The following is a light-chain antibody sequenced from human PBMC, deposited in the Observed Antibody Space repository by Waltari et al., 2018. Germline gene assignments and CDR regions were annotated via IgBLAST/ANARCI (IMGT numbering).Light chain of an antibody. CDR1: RSVLYNSNNKNY. Sequence: EIVMTQSLDSLAVSLGERAAINCKSSRSVLYNSNNKNYLAWYQQKPRQPPELLINWASSRESGVPDRFSGSGSGTDFTLTISSLQAEDVAVYYCQQYYSSPISFGQGTRLEIK. CDR3: QQYYSSPIS. J-gene: IGKJ5*01. V-gene: IGKV4-1*01. CDR2: WAS.